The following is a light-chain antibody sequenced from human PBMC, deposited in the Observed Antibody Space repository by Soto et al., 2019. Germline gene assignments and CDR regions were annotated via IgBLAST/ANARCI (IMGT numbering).Light chain of an antibody. Sequence: SALTQPASVSGSPGQSITISCTGTSSDVGGYNYVSWYQQHPGKAPKLMIYDVSNRPSGVSNRSSGSKSGNTASLTISGLQAEDEADYYCSSYTSSSTPLVFGTGTKVTVL. CDR1: SSDVGGYNY. CDR3: SSYTSSSTPLV. J-gene: IGLJ1*01. V-gene: IGLV2-14*01. CDR2: DVS.